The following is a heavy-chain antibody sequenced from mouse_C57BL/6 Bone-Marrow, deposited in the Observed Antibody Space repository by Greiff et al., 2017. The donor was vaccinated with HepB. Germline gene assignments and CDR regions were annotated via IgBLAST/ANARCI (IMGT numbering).Heavy chain of an antibody. CDR1: GYTFTSYT. D-gene: IGHD1-1*01. J-gene: IGHJ3*01. CDR2: INPSSGYT. V-gene: IGHV1-4*01. CDR3: ARIHYYGSRAWFAY. Sequence: VQLQQSGAELARPGASVKMSCKASGYTFTSYTMHWVKQRPGQGLEWIGYINPSSGYTKYNQKFKDKATLTADKSSSTAYMQLSSLTSEDSAVYYCARIHYYGSRAWFAYWGQGTLVTVSA.